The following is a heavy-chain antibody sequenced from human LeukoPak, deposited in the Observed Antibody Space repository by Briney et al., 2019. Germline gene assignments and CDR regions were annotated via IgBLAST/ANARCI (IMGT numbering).Heavy chain of an antibody. Sequence: GGSLRLSCVASGFTLSSYAMYWVRQAPGKGLEWVAVISYDGMNKYYADSVKGRFTISRDNSKNTLYLEMNSLRPEDTAVYYCARFEVWGQGTLVTVSS. CDR1: GFTLSSYA. J-gene: IGHJ4*02. V-gene: IGHV3-30*04. CDR2: ISYDGMNK. CDR3: ARFEV. D-gene: IGHD3-9*01.